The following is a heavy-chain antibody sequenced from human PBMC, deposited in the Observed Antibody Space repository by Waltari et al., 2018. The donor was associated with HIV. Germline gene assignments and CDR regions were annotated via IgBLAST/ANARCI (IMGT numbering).Heavy chain of an antibody. CDR2: LSGSGSTA. V-gene: IGHV3-23*01. CDR3: AKSMRDLRPSAFDV. CDR1: GFNFRNFA. Sequence: EVQLLESGGGLVQPGGSLRLSCEASGFNFRNFAMSWVRQAPGKVPEWVSALSGSGSTASYADYVKCRFTISRDFSNNTLFLQMNNLRADDTAVYFCAKSMRDLRPSAFDVWGQGTMVAISS. D-gene: IGHD2-8*01. J-gene: IGHJ3*01.